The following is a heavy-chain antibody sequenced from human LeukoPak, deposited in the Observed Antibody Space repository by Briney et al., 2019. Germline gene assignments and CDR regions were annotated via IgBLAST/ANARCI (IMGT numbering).Heavy chain of an antibody. Sequence: SETLSLTCTVSGGSISSYYWSWIRQPPGKGLEWIGYIYYSGSTNYNPSLKSRVTISVDTSKNQFSLKLSSVTAADTAVYYCARGYTYGYRWFDPWGQGTLVTVSS. CDR2: IYYSGST. V-gene: IGHV4-59*01. J-gene: IGHJ5*02. D-gene: IGHD5-18*01. CDR1: GGSISSYY. CDR3: ARGYTYGYRWFDP.